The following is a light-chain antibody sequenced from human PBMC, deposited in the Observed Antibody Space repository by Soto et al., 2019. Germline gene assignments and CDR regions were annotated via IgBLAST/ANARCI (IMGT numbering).Light chain of an antibody. V-gene: IGLV2-14*01. CDR3: TSYTTSPTLYV. CDR2: EIR. Sequence: QSALAQPASVSGSPGQSITISCTGSSSDVGDYNYVSWYQQHPGKAPKLMIYEIRNRPSGVSSRFSGSKSGNTASLTISGPQAEDEADYYCTSYTTSPTLYVFGTGTKVTVL. J-gene: IGLJ1*01. CDR1: SSDVGDYNY.